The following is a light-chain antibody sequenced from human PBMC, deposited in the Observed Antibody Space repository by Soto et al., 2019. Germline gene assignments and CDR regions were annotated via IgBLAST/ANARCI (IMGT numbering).Light chain of an antibody. CDR1: SSDVGSYNL. CDR3: CSYAGSSTLV. V-gene: IGLV2-23*02. Sequence: QSALTQPASVYGSPGQSITISCTGTSSDVGSYNLVSWYQQHPGKAPKLMIYEVSKRPSGVSNRFSGSKSGNTASLTISGLQAEDEADYYFCSYAGSSTLVFGGGTKVTVL. CDR2: EVS. J-gene: IGLJ3*02.